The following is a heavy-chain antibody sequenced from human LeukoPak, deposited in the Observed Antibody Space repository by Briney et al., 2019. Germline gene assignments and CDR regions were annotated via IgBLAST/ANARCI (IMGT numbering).Heavy chain of an antibody. D-gene: IGHD4-17*01. CDR2: ITGGGGTT. CDR3: AKDPNGDYVGAFDS. Sequence: GGSLRLSCAASGLTFRNYAMTWVRQAPGQGLEWVSSITGGGGTTSYADSVKGRFTVYRDNSRNTMYLQMNSLRAGDTALYYCAKDPNGDYVGAFDSWGQGTLVNVSS. CDR1: GLTFRNYA. J-gene: IGHJ3*01. V-gene: IGHV3-23*01.